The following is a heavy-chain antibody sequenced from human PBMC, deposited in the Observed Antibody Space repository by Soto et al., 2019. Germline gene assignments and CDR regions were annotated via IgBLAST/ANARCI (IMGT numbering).Heavy chain of an antibody. Sequence: QVQLVESGGGVVQPGRSLRLSCAASGFTFSSYAMHWVRQAPGKGLEWVAVISYDGSNKYYADSVKGRLTISRDNSKNTLYLQMNSLRAEDTAVYYCARDGFYYGMDVWGQGTTVTVSS. V-gene: IGHV3-30-3*01. J-gene: IGHJ6*02. CDR1: GFTFSSYA. CDR3: ARDGFYYGMDV. CDR2: ISYDGSNK.